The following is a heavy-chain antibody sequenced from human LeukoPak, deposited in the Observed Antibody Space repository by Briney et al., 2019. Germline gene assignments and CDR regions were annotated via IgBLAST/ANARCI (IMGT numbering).Heavy chain of an antibody. CDR2: IIPIFGTA. CDR3: AREQSQSYYGSGSYYD. D-gene: IGHD3-10*01. V-gene: IGHV1-69*13. Sequence: ASVKVSCKASGGTFISYAISWVRQAPGQGLEWMGGIIPIFGTANYAQKFQGRVTITADESTSTAYMELSSLRSEDTAVYYCAREQSQSYYGSGSYYDWGQGTLVTVSS. J-gene: IGHJ4*02. CDR1: GGTFISYA.